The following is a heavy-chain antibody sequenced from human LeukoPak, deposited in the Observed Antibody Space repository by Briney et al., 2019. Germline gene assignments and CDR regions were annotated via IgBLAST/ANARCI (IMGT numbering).Heavy chain of an antibody. D-gene: IGHD3-9*01. CDR3: ARMSNDILTGENWFDP. CDR2: INPSGGST. Sequence: ASVKVSCKASGYTFTSYYMHWVRQAPGQGLEWMGIINPSGGSTSYAQKFQGRVTMTRDTSTITVYMELSSLRSEDTAVYYCARMSNDILTGENWFDPWGQGTLVTVSS. V-gene: IGHV1-46*01. CDR1: GYTFTSYY. J-gene: IGHJ5*02.